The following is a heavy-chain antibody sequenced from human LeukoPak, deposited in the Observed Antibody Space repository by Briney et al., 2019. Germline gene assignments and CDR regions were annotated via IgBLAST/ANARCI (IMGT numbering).Heavy chain of an antibody. D-gene: IGHD3-22*01. CDR2: IYYSGST. CDR3: ARASYYYDSSGYPDAFDI. V-gene: IGHV4-39*07. CDR1: GGSISSSSYY. J-gene: IGHJ3*02. Sequence: SETLSLTCTVSGGSISSSSYYWGWIRQPPGKGLEWIGSIYYSGSTYYNPSLKSRVTISVDTSKNQFSLKLSSVTAADTAVYYCARASYYYDSSGYPDAFDIWGQGTMVTVSS.